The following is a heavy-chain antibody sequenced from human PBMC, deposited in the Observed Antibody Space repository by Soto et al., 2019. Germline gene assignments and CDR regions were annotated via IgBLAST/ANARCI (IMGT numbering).Heavy chain of an antibody. V-gene: IGHV1-46*01. CDR1: VYTFTTYY. CDR3: ARVPYDTTGYYAF. CDR2: IDPTHGST. D-gene: IGHD3-22*01. J-gene: IGHJ4*02. Sequence: SVKVSCKAAVYTFTTYYMHWVRQAPGQGLEWMGVIDPTHGSTTYAQKFQGRVTMTSDTSTNTVYMELSSLKSGDTAVYYCARVPYDTTGYYAFWGQGTLVTGSS.